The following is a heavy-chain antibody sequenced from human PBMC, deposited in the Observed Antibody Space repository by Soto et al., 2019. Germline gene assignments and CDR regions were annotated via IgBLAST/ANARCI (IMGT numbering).Heavy chain of an antibody. CDR2: IKQDGSEK. Sequence: EVQLVESGGGLVQPGGSLRLSCAASGFTFSSYWMSWVRQAPGKGLEWVANIKQDGSEKYYVDSVKGRFTISRDNAKNSLYLQINSLRAEDTAVYYCAAAPQHSNFDYWGQGTLVTVSS. CDR1: GFTFSSYW. V-gene: IGHV3-7*01. CDR3: AAAPQHSNFDY. D-gene: IGHD4-4*01. J-gene: IGHJ4*02.